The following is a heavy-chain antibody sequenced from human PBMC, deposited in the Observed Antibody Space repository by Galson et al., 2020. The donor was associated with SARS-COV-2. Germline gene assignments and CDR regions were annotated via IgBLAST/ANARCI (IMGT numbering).Heavy chain of an antibody. V-gene: IGHV2-70*01. D-gene: IGHD6-13*01. CDR3: ARMPVSISHLGDYYYYGMDV. Sequence: SGTTLVKPTQTLTLTCTFSGFSPSTSGMCVSWIRQPPEKALEWLALIDWDDDKYYSTTLKTRLTISKDTPKNQVVLTMTNMDPVDTATYYCARMPVSISHLGDYYYYGMDVWGQGTTVTVSS. J-gene: IGHJ6*02. CDR1: GFSPSTSGMC. CDR2: IDWDDDK.